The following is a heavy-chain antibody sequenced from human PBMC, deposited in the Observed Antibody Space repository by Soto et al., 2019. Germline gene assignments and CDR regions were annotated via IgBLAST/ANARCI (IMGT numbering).Heavy chain of an antibody. V-gene: IGHV3-23*01. CDR2: IFGSGGGI. Sequence: EVQLLESGGGLVQPGGSLRLSCAASGFTFRTYAMSWVRQAPGEGLEWVSGIFGSGGGISYADSVKGRFSISRDNSNNMLYLQMHSLRAEDTAVYYWAKDRQPDGRWPCDHWGQGTLVTVSS. CDR3: AKDRQPDGRWPCDH. D-gene: IGHD2-8*01. CDR1: GFTFRTYA. J-gene: IGHJ4*02.